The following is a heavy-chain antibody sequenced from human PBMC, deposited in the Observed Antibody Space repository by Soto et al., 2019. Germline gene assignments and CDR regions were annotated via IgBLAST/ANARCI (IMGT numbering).Heavy chain of an antibody. Sequence: GGSLRLSCAASGFTFSSYAMSWVRQAPGKGLEWVSAISGSGGSTYYADSVKGRFTISRDNSKNTLYLQMNSLRAEDTAVYYCAKDLHCSSTSCPPLLGLDYWGQGTLVTVSS. D-gene: IGHD2-2*01. V-gene: IGHV3-23*01. CDR3: AKDLHCSSTSCPPLLGLDY. CDR2: ISGSGGST. J-gene: IGHJ4*02. CDR1: GFTFSSYA.